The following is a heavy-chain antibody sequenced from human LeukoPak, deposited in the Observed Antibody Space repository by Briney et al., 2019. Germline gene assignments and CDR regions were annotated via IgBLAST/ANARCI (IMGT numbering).Heavy chain of an antibody. CDR1: RISPNIDA. J-gene: IGHJ4*02. Sequence: RGCPRVSRVPSRISPNIDAICCVRAAPGKRLEWVSHISGSGGRTYYADSVRGGFPISTDNSKTTLYLQINTLRDKDTAVYNCARTSSGSDYFFDYWGLGTLVTVSS. CDR3: ARTSSGSDYFFDY. CDR2: ISGSGGRT. D-gene: IGHD1-26*01. V-gene: IGHV3-23*01.